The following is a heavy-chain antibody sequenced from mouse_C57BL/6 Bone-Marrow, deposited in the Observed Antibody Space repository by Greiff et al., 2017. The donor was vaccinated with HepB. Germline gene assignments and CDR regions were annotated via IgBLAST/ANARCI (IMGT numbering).Heavy chain of an antibody. CDR2: IYPGSGST. D-gene: IGHD2-4*01. Sequence: QVQLKQSGAELVKPGASVKMSCKASGYTFTSYWITWVKQRPGQGLEWIGDIYPGSGSTNYNEKFKSKATLTVDTSSSTAYMQLSSLTSEDSAVYYCARRYDYDVGAMDYWGQGTSVTVSS. V-gene: IGHV1-55*01. CDR3: ARRYDYDVGAMDY. CDR1: GYTFTSYW. J-gene: IGHJ4*01.